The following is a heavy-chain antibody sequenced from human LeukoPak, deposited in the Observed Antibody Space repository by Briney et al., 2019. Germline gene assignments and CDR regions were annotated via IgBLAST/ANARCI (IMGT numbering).Heavy chain of an antibody. V-gene: IGHV4-4*09. CDR2: IYTSGRT. Sequence: PSETLSLTCTVSGGSISSYFWSWIRQPPGKGLEWVGCIYTSGRTNYNLSLKSGVTISVDTTKNHFPLMPRTVPTADNAVVYCASTPYSISSDHPGDHSYYYYYMDGWGKGTTVTVSS. D-gene: IGHD6-13*01. CDR3: ASTPYSISSDHPGDHSYYYYYMDG. J-gene: IGHJ6*03. CDR1: GGSISSYF.